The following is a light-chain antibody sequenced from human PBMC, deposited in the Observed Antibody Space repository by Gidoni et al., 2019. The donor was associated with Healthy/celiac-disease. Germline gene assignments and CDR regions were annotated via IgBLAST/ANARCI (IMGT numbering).Light chain of an antibody. CDR3: QQRSNWLT. Sequence: EIVLTQSPATLSLSPGERATISCRASQSVSSYLACYQQKPGQAPRVPIYDAYNRATGIPARFSGGVSGTDFTLTISSLGPEDFAVYYCQQRSNWLTFGGGTKVEIK. V-gene: IGKV3-11*01. CDR2: DAY. J-gene: IGKJ4*01. CDR1: QSVSSY.